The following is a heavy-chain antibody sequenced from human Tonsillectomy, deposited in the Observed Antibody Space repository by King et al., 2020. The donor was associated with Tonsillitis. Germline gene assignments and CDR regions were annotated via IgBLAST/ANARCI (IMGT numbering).Heavy chain of an antibody. Sequence: VQLVESGGGLVQPGRSLRLSCTASRFTFGDYAVSWFRQAPGKGLEWGGFIRSKAYGGTTEYAASVKGRFIISRDDSKSIAYLQMNSLKTEDTAVYYCTRAQGAYYYDTSGYYSAYWGQGTLVTVSS. CDR1: RFTFGDYA. CDR2: IRSKAYGGTT. J-gene: IGHJ4*02. D-gene: IGHD3-22*01. V-gene: IGHV3-49*03. CDR3: TRAQGAYYYDTSGYYSAY.